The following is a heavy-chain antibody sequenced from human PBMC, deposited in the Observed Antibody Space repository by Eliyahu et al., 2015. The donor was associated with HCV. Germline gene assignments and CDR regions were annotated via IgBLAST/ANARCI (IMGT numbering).Heavy chain of an antibody. CDR3: ARHAPYLRYYDILTGYPDPTYYFDY. D-gene: IGHD3-9*01. CDR2: IYYSGST. J-gene: IGHJ4*02. CDR1: GGSISSSSYY. Sequence: QLQLQESGPGLVKPSETLSLTCTVXGGSISSSSYYWGWIRQPPGKGLEWIGSIYYSGSTYYNPSLKSRVTISVDTSKNQFSLKLSSVTAADTAVYYCARHAPYLRYYDILTGYPDPTYYFDYWGQGTLVTVSS. V-gene: IGHV4-39*01.